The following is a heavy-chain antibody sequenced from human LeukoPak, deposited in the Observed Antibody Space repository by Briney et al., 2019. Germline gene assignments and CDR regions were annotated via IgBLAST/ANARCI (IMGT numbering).Heavy chain of an antibody. J-gene: IGHJ6*02. V-gene: IGHV1-2*02. CDR3: ARSPLSYSSSWYERYYYYYGMDV. CDR2: INPNSGGT. CDR1: GYTFTGYY. Sequence: AASVKVSCKSSGYTFTGYYMHWVRQAPGQGREWMGWINPNSGGTNYAQKFQGRVTMTRDTSISTAYMELSRLRSDDTAVYYCARSPLSYSSSWYERYYYYYGMDVWGQGTTVTVSS. D-gene: IGHD6-13*01.